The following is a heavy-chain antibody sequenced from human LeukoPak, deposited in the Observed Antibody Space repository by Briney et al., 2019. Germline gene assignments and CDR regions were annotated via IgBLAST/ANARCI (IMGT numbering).Heavy chain of an antibody. CDR1: GYTFTSYY. J-gene: IGHJ3*02. V-gene: IGHV1-46*01. CDR2: INPSGGST. CDR3: ATDLRDCSSTSCYDLIVTVTGFAFDI. D-gene: IGHD2-2*01. Sequence: ASVKVSCKASGYTFTSYYMHWVRQAPGQGLEWMGIINPSGGSTSYAQKFQGRVTMTRDMSTSTVYMELSSLRSEDTAVYYCATDLRDCSSTSCYDLIVTVTGFAFDIWGQGTMVTVSS.